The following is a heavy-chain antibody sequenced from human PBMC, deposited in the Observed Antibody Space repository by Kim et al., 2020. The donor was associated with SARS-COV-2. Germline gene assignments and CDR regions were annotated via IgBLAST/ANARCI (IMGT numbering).Heavy chain of an antibody. Sequence: GGSLRLSCAASGFTFDDYAMHWVRQAPGKGLEWVSGISWNSGSIGYADSVKGRFTISRDNAKNSLYLQMNSLRAEDTALYYCAKDVRTVVVITGVFDYWG. CDR3: AKDVRTVVVITGVFDY. CDR1: GFTFDDYA. V-gene: IGHV3-9*01. J-gene: IGHJ4*01. D-gene: IGHD3-22*01. CDR2: ISWNSGSI.